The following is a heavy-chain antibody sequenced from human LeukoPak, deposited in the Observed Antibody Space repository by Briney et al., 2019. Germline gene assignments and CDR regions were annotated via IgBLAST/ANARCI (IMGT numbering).Heavy chain of an antibody. J-gene: IGHJ4*02. V-gene: IGHV4-59*01. D-gene: IGHD1-1*01. CDR3: ARGAKVLGS. CDR1: GGSISSYY. Sequence: SETLSPTCTVSGGSISSYYWSWIRQPPGKGLEWIGYIYYSGSTNYNPSLKSRVTISVDTSKNQFSLKLSSVTAADTAVYYCARGAKVLGSWGQGTLVTVSS. CDR2: IYYSGST.